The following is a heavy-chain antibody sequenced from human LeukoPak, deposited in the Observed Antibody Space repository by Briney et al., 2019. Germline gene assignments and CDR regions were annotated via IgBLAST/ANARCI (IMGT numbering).Heavy chain of an antibody. CDR2: INPNSGGT. CDR3: ARGRRGATGSTGDY. V-gene: IGHV1-2*02. CDR1: GYTFTGYY. J-gene: IGHJ4*02. Sequence: ASVKVSCKASGYTFTGYYMHWVREAPGQGLEWMGWINPNSGGTNYAQKFQGRVTMTRDTSISTAYMELSRLRSDDTAVYYCARGRRGATGSTGDYWGQGTLVTVSS. D-gene: IGHD4-17*01.